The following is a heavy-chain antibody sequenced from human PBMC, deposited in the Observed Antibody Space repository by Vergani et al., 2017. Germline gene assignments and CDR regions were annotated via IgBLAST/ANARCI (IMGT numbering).Heavy chain of an antibody. D-gene: IGHD2-2*02. V-gene: IGHV4-4*03. CDR1: GDSISSNNC. J-gene: IGHJ4*02. Sequence: QVQLQESGPGLVKPPGTLSLTCAVSGDSISSNNCWTWVRQPPGKGLAWIGEICHTEDTKYSPSLKRRVTVSVDESRNLFSLRLRYVTAADTAVYYCATIGYRRWGEYVDHWGQRILVTVAS. CDR2: ICHTEDT. CDR3: ATIGYRRWGEYVDH.